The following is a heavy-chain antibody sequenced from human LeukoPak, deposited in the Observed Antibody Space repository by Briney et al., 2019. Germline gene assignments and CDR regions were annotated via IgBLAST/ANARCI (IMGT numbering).Heavy chain of an antibody. CDR3: ARDKGPVPVSWSGYPPGYFGY. CDR1: GFTLNSYW. Sequence: PGGSLRLSCVASGFTLNSYWMTWVRQAPGKGVEGVANIKQDGSEKYYVDSVKGRFTISTDSDNNSLYLQMSSLRAEDTAVYYCARDKGPVPVSWSGYPPGYFGYWGQGSLLTVSS. CDR2: IKQDGSEK. D-gene: IGHD3-3*01. J-gene: IGHJ4*02. V-gene: IGHV3-7*01.